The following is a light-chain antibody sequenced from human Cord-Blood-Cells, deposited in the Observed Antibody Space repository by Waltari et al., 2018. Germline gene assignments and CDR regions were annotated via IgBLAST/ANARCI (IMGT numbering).Light chain of an antibody. CDR2: EVS. CDR1: SSDVGGYNY. J-gene: IGLJ1*01. CDR3: SSYTSSSTLRV. Sequence: QSALTQPASVSGSPGQSITTSCTGTSSDVGGYNYVSWYQQQPGKAPKLMIYEVSNRPSGGFNRFSGSKSGNTASLTISGLQAEDEADYYCSSYTSSSTLRVFGTGTKVTVL. V-gene: IGLV2-14*01.